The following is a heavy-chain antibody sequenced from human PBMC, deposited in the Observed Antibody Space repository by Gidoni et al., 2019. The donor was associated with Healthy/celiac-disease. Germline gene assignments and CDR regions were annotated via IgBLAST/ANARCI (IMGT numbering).Heavy chain of an antibody. CDR1: GFTFSIYG. D-gene: IGHD6-13*01. CDR3: AKDTAAAGHAGWFDP. CDR2: ISYDGSNK. J-gene: IGHJ5*02. V-gene: IGHV3-30*18. Sequence: QVQLVESGGGVVQPGRSLRLSCSSSGFTFSIYGMHWVRQAPGKGMEWVAVISYDGSNKYYADSVKGRFTISRDNSKNTLYLQMNSLRAEDTAVYYCAKDTAAAGHAGWFDPWGQGTLVTVSS.